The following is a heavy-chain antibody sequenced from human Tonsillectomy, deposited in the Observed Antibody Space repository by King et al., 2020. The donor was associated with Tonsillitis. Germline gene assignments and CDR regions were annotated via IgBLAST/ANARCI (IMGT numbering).Heavy chain of an antibody. CDR1: GGSISSGDFS. V-gene: IGHV4-30-2*01. D-gene: IGHD6-13*01. CDR2: IYHSGST. Sequence: MQLQESGSGLVKPSQTLSLTCAVSGGSISSGDFSWSWIRQPPGKGLEWIAYIYHSGSTYYNPSLKSRVTIFVDRSKNQFFLKLNSVTAADTAVYYCARAGSIAPAGTGYFFDSWGQGTLVTVSS. J-gene: IGHJ4*02. CDR3: ARAGSIAPAGTGYFFDS.